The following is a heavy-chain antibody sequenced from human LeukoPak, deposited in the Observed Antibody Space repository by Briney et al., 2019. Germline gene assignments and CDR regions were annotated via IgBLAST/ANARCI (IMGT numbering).Heavy chain of an antibody. J-gene: IGHJ4*02. V-gene: IGHV3-33*01. CDR3: ARDLAAARLDF. CDR2: IWYDGSQE. D-gene: IGHD6-6*01. Sequence: GGSLRLSCAASGFTFSNHGMHWVRQAPGKGLEWVANIWYDGSQEYYADTVKGRFTISRDISKNTLYLQMNSLRAEDTAAYYCARDLAAARLDFRGQGTLVTVSS. CDR1: GFTFSNHG.